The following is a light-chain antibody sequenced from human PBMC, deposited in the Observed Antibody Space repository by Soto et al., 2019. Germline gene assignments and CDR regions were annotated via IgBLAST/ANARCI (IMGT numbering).Light chain of an antibody. J-gene: IGKJ1*01. V-gene: IGKV1-5*03. CDR1: QTINRW. CDR2: MAS. CDR3: QQYLSYPLT. Sequence: DIQMTQSPSTLSASVGDTVIITCRASQTINRWLAWYQQKSGKAPKVLIYMASNLERGAPSRISGSGSGTKFTLTSSNLQPDDFATYYCQQYLSYPLTLGQGTQVEIK.